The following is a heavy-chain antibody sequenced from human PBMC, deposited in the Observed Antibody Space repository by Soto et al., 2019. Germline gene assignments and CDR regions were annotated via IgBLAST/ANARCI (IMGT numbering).Heavy chain of an antibody. CDR3: AGGESRGWSGENWFDP. CDR1: GGSISSGGYY. J-gene: IGHJ5*02. D-gene: IGHD6-19*01. CDR2: IYYSGST. V-gene: IGHV4-31*03. Sequence: SETLSLTCTVSGGSISSGGYYWSWIRQHPGKGLEWIGYIYYSGSTYYNPSLKSRVTISVDTSKNQFSLKLSSVTAADAAVYYCAGGESRGWSGENWFDPWGQGTLVTVSS.